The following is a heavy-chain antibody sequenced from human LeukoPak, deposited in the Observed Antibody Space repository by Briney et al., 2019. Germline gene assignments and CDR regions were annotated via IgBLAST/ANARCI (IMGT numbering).Heavy chain of an antibody. Sequence: ASVKVSCKASGYTFTSYDINWVRQATGQGLEWMGWMNPNSGNTGYAQKFQGRVTMTRNTSISTAYMELSSLRSEDTAVYYCVRPAPYYDFWSGYQFDAFDIWGQGTMVTVSS. V-gene: IGHV1-8*01. CDR1: GYTFTSYD. CDR3: VRPAPYYDFWSGYQFDAFDI. CDR2: MNPNSGNT. D-gene: IGHD3-3*01. J-gene: IGHJ3*02.